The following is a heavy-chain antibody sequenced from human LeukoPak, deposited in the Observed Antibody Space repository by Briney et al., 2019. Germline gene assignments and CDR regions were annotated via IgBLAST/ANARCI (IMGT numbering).Heavy chain of an antibody. CDR3: ASLVGGYWEPTDFDY. CDR2: ISSSSSTI. D-gene: IGHD1-14*01. V-gene: IGHV3-48*01. J-gene: IGHJ4*02. Sequence: GGSLRLSCAASGFTFSSYSMNWVRQAPGKGLEWVSYISSSSSTIYYADSVKGRFTISRDNAKNSLYLQMNSLRAEDTAVYYCASLVGGYWEPTDFDYWGQGTLVTVSS. CDR1: GFTFSSYS.